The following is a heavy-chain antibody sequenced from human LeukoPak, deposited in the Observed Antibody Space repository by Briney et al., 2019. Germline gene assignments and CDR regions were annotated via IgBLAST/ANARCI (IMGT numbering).Heavy chain of an antibody. CDR3: AREIAVAGSAFDI. D-gene: IGHD6-19*01. CDR1: GASITSGDWY. V-gene: IGHV4-30-4*08. CDR2: IHFSGAT. Sequence: SETLSLTCTVSGASITSGDWYWSWIRQSPGKGLEWIGYIHFSGATFYNPSLNSRITISSDTSKSQFSLKLSSVTAADTAVYYCAREIAVAGSAFDIWGQGTMVTVSS. J-gene: IGHJ3*02.